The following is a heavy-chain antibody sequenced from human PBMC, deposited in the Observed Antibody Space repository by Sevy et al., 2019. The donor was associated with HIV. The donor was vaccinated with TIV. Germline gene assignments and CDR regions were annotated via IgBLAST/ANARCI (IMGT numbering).Heavy chain of an antibody. D-gene: IGHD5-12*01. J-gene: IGHJ4*02. V-gene: IGHV1-46*01. Sequence: YKASGYTLIAYYMYWVRQAPGQGLEWMGIINTDGGSTRYARKFQGRVIMPRDTSTNTAYMELSSLRSEDTAVYYCARSASMVATPDNWGQGTLVTVSS. CDR1: GYTLIAYY. CDR2: INTDGGST. CDR3: ARSASMVATPDN.